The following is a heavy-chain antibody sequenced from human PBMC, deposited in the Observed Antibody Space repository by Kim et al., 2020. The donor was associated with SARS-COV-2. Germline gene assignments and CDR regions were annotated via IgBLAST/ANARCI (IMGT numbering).Heavy chain of an antibody. Sequence: GGSLRLSCAASGFTFTTYNMNWVRQAPGKGLEWISYISVTDAIYYADFVKGRFTISRDYAKNSLDLQMNSLRDEDTAVYYCARDWNWGIDVWGQGTLVTVSS. D-gene: IGHD7-27*01. J-gene: IGHJ4*02. CDR2: ISVTDAI. CDR1: GFTFTTYN. V-gene: IGHV3-48*02. CDR3: ARDWNWGIDV.